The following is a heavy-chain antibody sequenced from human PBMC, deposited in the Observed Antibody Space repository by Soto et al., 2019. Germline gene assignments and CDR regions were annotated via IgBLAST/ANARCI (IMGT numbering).Heavy chain of an antibody. Sequence: QVQLVQSGAEVKKPGSSVKVSCKASGGTFSSYAISWVRQAPGQGLEWMGGIIPIFGTANYAQKFHGRVTITADESTSTEYMEMRSLRSEDTAVYYCARGPAAMGDYYYYGMDVWGQGTTVTVSS. CDR1: GGTFSSYA. CDR2: IIPIFGTA. D-gene: IGHD2-2*01. V-gene: IGHV1-69*01. J-gene: IGHJ6*02. CDR3: ARGPAAMGDYYYYGMDV.